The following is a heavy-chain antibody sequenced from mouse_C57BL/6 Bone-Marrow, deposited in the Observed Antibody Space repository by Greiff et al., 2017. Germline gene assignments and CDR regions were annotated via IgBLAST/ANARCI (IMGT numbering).Heavy chain of an antibody. J-gene: IGHJ2*01. CDR1: GYSITSGYY. CDR3: AREVGPAFDY. Sequence: EVKLMESGPGLVKPSQSLSLTCSVTGYSITSGYYWNWIRQFPGNKLEWMGYKSYDGSNNYNPSLKNRISITRDTSKNQFFLKLNSVTTEDTATYYCAREVGPAFDYWGQGTTLTVSS. D-gene: IGHD4-1*01. CDR2: KSYDGSN. V-gene: IGHV3-6*01.